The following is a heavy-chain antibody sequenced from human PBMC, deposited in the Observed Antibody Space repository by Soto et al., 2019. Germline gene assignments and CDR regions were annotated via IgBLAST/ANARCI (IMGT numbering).Heavy chain of an antibody. Sequence: GSLRLSCAASGFTFSSYWMSWVRQAPGKGLEWVANIKQDGSEKYYVDSVKGRFTISRDNAKNSLYLQMNSLRAEDTAVYYCASSKGSSVVPAAIGGNWFDPWGQGTLVTVSS. J-gene: IGHJ5*02. D-gene: IGHD2-2*01. CDR1: GFTFSSYW. CDR3: ASSKGSSVVPAAIGGNWFDP. V-gene: IGHV3-7*01. CDR2: IKQDGSEK.